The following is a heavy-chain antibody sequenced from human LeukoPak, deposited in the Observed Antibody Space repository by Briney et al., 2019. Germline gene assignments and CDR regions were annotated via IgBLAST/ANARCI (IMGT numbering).Heavy chain of an antibody. D-gene: IGHD6-19*01. V-gene: IGHV3-33*01. CDR3: ARDSNKWLVPLDY. CDR2: IWSDENNK. Sequence: GGSLRLSCAASGFNFKNYAMHWVRQAPGKGLEWVAFIWSDENNKYYADSVKGRFTISRDNSKNTLYLQMNSLRAEDTAVYYCARDSNKWLVPLDYWGQGTLVTVSS. J-gene: IGHJ4*02. CDR1: GFNFKNYA.